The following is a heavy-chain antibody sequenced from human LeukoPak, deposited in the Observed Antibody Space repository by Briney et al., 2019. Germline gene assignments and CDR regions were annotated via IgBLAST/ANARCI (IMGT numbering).Heavy chain of an antibody. D-gene: IGHD5-12*01. CDR1: GSTFSSYS. CDR2: ISASGGST. V-gene: IGHV3-23*01. Sequence: PGGSLRLSCAASGSTFSSYSMNWVRQAPGKGLEWVAAISASGGSTSYADSVKGRFTISRDNSKNTLYLQMNSLRAVDTAVYYCASQTSGYSGYSSHYWGQGTLVTVSS. CDR3: ASQTSGYSGYSSHY. J-gene: IGHJ4*02.